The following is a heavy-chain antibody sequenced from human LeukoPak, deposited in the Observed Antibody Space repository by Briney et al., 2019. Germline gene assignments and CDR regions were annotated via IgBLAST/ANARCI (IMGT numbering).Heavy chain of an antibody. Sequence: ASVKVPCKASGYTFTGYYMHWVRQAPGQGLEWMGWINPNSGGTNYAQKFQGRVTMTRDTSISTAYMELSRLRSDDTAVYYCARDFSPYYDFWSGYYYWGQGTLVTVSS. D-gene: IGHD3-3*01. J-gene: IGHJ4*02. CDR3: ARDFSPYYDFWSGYYY. V-gene: IGHV1-2*02. CDR2: INPNSGGT. CDR1: GYTFTGYY.